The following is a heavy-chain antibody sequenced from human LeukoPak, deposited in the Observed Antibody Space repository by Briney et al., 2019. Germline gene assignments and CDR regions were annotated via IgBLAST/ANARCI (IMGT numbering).Heavy chain of an antibody. CDR3: AYLDSSGYYYGRLRY. J-gene: IGHJ4*02. CDR2: ISYDGSNK. CDR1: GFTFSSYG. V-gene: IGHV3-30*03. Sequence: GGSLRLSCAASGFTFSSYGMHWVRQAPGKGLEWVAVISYDGSNKYYADSVKGRFTISRDNSKNTLYLQMNSLRAEDTAIYFCAYLDSSGYYYGRLRYWGQGTPVTVSS. D-gene: IGHD3-22*01.